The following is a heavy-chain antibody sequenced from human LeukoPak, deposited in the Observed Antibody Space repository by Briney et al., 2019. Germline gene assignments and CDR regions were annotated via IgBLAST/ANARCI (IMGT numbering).Heavy chain of an antibody. D-gene: IGHD3-10*01. V-gene: IGHV1-24*01. Sequence: ASVKVSCKASGYTFTGYYIHWVRQAPGKGLEWMGGFDPEDGETIYAQKFQGRVTMTEDTSTDTAYMELSSLRSEDTAVYYCATDHYYGSGMLDVWGKGTTVTVSS. J-gene: IGHJ6*04. CDR2: FDPEDGET. CDR1: GYTFTGYY. CDR3: ATDHYYGSGMLDV.